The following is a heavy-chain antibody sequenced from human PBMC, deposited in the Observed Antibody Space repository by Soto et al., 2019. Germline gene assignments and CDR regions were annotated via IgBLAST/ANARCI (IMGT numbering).Heavy chain of an antibody. J-gene: IGHJ4*02. CDR1: AGSISSSSYY. Sequence: SETLSLTCTVYAGSISSSSYYWGWLRQPPGKGLEWIGSTYYSGSTYYNTSLKSLVTISVDTSKNQFSLKLSSVTAADTAVYYCARQGLRSSYWGQGTLVTVSS. D-gene: IGHD4-17*01. V-gene: IGHV4-39*01. CDR3: ARQGLRSSY. CDR2: TYYSGST.